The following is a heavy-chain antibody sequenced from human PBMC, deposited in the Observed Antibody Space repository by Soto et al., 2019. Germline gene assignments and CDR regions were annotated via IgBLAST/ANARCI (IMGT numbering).Heavy chain of an antibody. D-gene: IGHD6-13*01. CDR2: INPNSGGT. Sequence: ASVKVSCKASGYTFTGYYMHWVRQAPGQGLEWMGWINPNSGGTNYAQKFQGRVTMTRDTSISTAYMELSRLRSDDTAVYYCASRGRSWYSYYYYYGMDVWGQGTTVTVSS. J-gene: IGHJ6*02. CDR3: ASRGRSWYSYYYYYGMDV. CDR1: GYTFTGYY. V-gene: IGHV1-2*02.